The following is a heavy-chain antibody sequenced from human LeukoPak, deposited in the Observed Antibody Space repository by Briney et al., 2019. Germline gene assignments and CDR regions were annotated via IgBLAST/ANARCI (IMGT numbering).Heavy chain of an antibody. CDR1: GGSISSYY. D-gene: IGHD6-13*01. V-gene: IGHV4-59*08. CDR3: ARGDAGYSSSWLFDY. CDR2: IYYSGST. Sequence: SETLSLTCTVSGGSISSYYWSWIRQPPGKGLEWIGDIYYSGSTNYNPSLKSRVTISVDTSKNQFSLKLSSVTAADTAVYYCARGDAGYSSSWLFDYWGQGTLVTVSS. J-gene: IGHJ4*02.